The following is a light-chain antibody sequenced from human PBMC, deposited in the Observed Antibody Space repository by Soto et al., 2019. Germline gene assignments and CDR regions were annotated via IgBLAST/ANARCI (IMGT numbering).Light chain of an antibody. CDR3: LQHSDYPFT. CDR2: SAS. Sequence: DIQMTQSPSSLSASVGDRVTITCRASQGIRDALGWYQQKPGKVPKRLIYSASSLQRGVPSRFSGSGSETEFTLTINSLQPEDFATYYCLQHSDYPFTFGQGTRVEI. CDR1: QGIRDA. J-gene: IGKJ2*01. V-gene: IGKV1-17*01.